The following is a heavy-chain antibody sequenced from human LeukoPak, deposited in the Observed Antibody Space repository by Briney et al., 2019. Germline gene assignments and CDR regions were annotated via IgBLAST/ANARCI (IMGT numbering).Heavy chain of an antibody. CDR2: ISSSSSYI. CDR1: GFTFSSYS. J-gene: IGHJ3*02. V-gene: IGHV3-21*01. CDR3: ARLYGGYSFDAFDI. D-gene: IGHD5-18*01. Sequence: GGSLRLSCAASGFTFSSYSMNWVRQAPGKGLEWVSSISSSSSYIYYADSVKGRFTISRDNAKNSLYLQMNGLRAEDTAVYYCARLYGGYSFDAFDIWGQGTVVTVSS.